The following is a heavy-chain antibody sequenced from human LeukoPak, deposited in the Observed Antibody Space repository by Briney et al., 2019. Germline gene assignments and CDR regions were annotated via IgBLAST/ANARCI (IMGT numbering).Heavy chain of an antibody. J-gene: IGHJ4*02. V-gene: IGHV1-2*02. CDR1: GYTFTGYY. CDR3: ARSTMCIGGFIAARAGLDY. D-gene: IGHD3-16*02. Sequence: ASVKVSCKASGYTFTGYYMHWVRQAPGQGLAWMGWINSKSGGTNYAQKFQGRVTMTRDTSISTAYMELSRLRSDDTAVYYCARSTMCIGGFIAARAGLDYWGQGTLVTVSS. CDR2: INSKSGGT.